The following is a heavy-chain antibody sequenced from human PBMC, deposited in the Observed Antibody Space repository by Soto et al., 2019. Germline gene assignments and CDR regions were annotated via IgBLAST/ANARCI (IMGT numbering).Heavy chain of an antibody. D-gene: IGHD3-22*01. CDR1: GDSFSNFY. J-gene: IGHJ5*02. Sequence: SETLSLTCTVSGDSFSNFYWSWIRQSPGKGLEWIGYFHDSGKTGYNPSLENRVSIVLGTSGNQFSLKLSSVTAADTAVYFCARGLFGYDDGIYPSPDNWFDPWSQGTLVTVSS. CDR2: FHDSGKT. CDR3: ARGLFGYDDGIYPSPDNWFDP. V-gene: IGHV4-59*01.